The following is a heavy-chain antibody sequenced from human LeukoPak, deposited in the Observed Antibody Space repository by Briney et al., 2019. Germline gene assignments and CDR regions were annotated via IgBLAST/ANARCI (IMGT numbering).Heavy chain of an antibody. V-gene: IGHV1-69*04. D-gene: IGHD5-12*01. CDR2: IIPILGIA. CDR1: GGTFSSYA. J-gene: IGHJ4*02. CDR3: ARRATMLAGGYFDY. Sequence: GASVKVSCKASGGTFSSYAISWVRHAPGQGLEWMGRIIPILGIANYAQKFQGRVTITADKSTSTAYMELSSLRSEDTAVYYCARRATMLAGGYFDYWGQGTLVTVSS.